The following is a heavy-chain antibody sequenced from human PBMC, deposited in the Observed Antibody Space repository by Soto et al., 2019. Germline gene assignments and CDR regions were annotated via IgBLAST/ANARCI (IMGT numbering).Heavy chain of an antibody. CDR2: IIPILGIA. J-gene: IGHJ3*02. V-gene: IGHV1-69*02. CDR3: ASGAILGHGAFDI. D-gene: IGHD3-3*01. CDR1: GGTFSSYT. Sequence: SVKVSCKASGGTFSSYTISWVRQAPGQGLEWMGRIIPILGIANYAQKLQGRVTMTTDTSTSTAYMELRSLRSDDTAVYYCASGAILGHGAFDIWGQGTMVTVSS.